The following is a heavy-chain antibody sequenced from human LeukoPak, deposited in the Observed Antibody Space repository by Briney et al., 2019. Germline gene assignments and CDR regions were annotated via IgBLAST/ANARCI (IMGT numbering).Heavy chain of an antibody. Sequence: PGGSLRLSCAASGFTFSSYGMHWVRQAPGKGLEWVAFIRYDGSNKYYADSVKGRFTISRDNSKNTLYLQMNSLRAEDTAVYYCAKDGRVVAGVGFDIWGQGTMVTVSS. CDR3: AKDGRVVAGVGFDI. CDR2: IRYDGSNK. J-gene: IGHJ3*02. V-gene: IGHV3-30*02. D-gene: IGHD2-15*01. CDR1: GFTFSSYG.